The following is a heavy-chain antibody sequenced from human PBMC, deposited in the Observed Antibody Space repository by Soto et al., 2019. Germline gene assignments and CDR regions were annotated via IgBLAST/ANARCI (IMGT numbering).Heavy chain of an antibody. CDR1: DGSITGYY. Sequence: QVQLQEAGPGLVKPSETLSLTCTVSDGSITGYYWSWIRQPPGQGLEWIGYVYYTGSTTYNPSLKSRVTMSVDSSKNQFSLRLSSVTAADTAIYYCARSVPPRWLQFGYWGQGSLVTVSS. V-gene: IGHV4-59*01. J-gene: IGHJ4*02. CDR2: VYYTGST. CDR3: ARSVPPRWLQFGY. D-gene: IGHD6-19*01.